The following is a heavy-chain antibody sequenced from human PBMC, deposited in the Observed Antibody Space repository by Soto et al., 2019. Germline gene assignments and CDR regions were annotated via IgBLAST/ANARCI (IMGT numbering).Heavy chain of an antibody. V-gene: IGHV1-18*04. CDR3: AIYNMELFRLEQ. Sequence: ASWSVGGKAYYVIVASHVVSCVRQSPGQLLEWMGLISLYNGNTNYAQQFKCRVTMTTDTSTSTAYMELRSLRSDDTAIDFCAIYNMELFRLEQWGKXTLVTV. CDR2: ISLYNGNT. CDR1: YVIVASHV. D-gene: IGHD3-10*01. J-gene: IGHJ4*02.